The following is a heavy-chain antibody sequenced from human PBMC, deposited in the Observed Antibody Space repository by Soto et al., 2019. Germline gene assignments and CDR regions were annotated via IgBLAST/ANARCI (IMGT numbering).Heavy chain of an antibody. D-gene: IGHD3-3*01. V-gene: IGHV5-51*01. J-gene: IGHJ4*02. CDR3: ARGGVSTRTFDY. CDR1: GYNFAGYW. CDR2: IYPSDSDT. Sequence: GESLKISCKGSGYNFAGYWIAWVRQMPGKGLELMGIIYPSDSDTRYRPSFQGQVTISADKSISSAYLQWSSLRASDTAMYYCARGGVSTRTFDYWGQGTPVTVFS.